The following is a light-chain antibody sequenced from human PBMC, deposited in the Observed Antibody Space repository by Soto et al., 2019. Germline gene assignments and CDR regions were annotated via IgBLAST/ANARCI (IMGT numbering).Light chain of an antibody. CDR2: WAT. V-gene: IGKV4-1*01. Sequence: DIVMTQSPDSLAVSLGERATINCKSSQSVLYSTNNKNYLAWYQQKPGQPPKLLIYWATTRKSGVPDRFSGSGSGTDFALSISSLQAEDVAVYYCQQYYITPLSFGGGTKVEIK. J-gene: IGKJ4*01. CDR3: QQYYITPLS. CDR1: QSVLYSTNNKNY.